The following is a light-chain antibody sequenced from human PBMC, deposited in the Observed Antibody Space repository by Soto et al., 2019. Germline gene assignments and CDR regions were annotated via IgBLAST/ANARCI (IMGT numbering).Light chain of an antibody. J-gene: IGKJ1*01. CDR1: QSVSSY. CDR2: DAS. V-gene: IGKV3-11*01. CDR3: QQYVTSSPRT. Sequence: EIVLTQSPATLSLSPGERATLSCRASQSVSSYLAWYQQKPGQAPRLLIYDASNRATGIPARFSGSGSGTDFTLTITRLEPEDFAVYYCQQYVTSSPRTFGQGTKVDI.